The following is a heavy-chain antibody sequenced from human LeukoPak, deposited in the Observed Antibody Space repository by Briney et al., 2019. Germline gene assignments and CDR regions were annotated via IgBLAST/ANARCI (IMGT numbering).Heavy chain of an antibody. D-gene: IGHD6-19*01. CDR2: ISWDGGST. J-gene: IGHJ4*02. CDR3: AKGAAVAGPSYYFDY. V-gene: IGHV3-43D*03. CDR1: GFTFDDYA. Sequence: SGGSLRLSCAASGFTFDDYAMHWVRQAPGKGLEWVSLISWDGGSTYYADSVKGRFTISRDNSKNSLYLQMNSLRAEDTALYYCAKGAAVAGPSYYFDYWGQGTLVTVSS.